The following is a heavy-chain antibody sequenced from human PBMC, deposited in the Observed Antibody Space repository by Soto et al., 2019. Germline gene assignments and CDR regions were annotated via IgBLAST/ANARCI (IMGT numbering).Heavy chain of an antibody. CDR1: GFTFSSYD. V-gene: IGHV3-13*01. Sequence: GGSLRLSCAASGFTFSSYDMHWVRQATGKGLEWVSAIGTAGDTYYPGSVKGRFTISRENAKNSLYLQMNSLRAGDTAVYYCARAMYYYDSSGYYFFTWFDYWGQGTLVTVSS. CDR3: ARAMYYYDSSGYYFFTWFDY. J-gene: IGHJ4*02. D-gene: IGHD3-22*01. CDR2: IGTAGDT.